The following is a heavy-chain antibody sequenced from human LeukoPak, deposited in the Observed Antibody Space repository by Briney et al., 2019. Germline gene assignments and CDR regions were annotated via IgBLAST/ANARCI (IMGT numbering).Heavy chain of an antibody. J-gene: IGHJ4*02. D-gene: IGHD3-10*01. CDR1: GGTFSSYG. Sequence: SVKVSCKASGGTFSSYGFGWVRQAPGQGLEWMGGIIPIGGTANYAQKFQGRVTMTTDESTRTAYMELSSLKSEDTAVYYCAREGPSIALRRGPRGGYDYWGQGT. V-gene: IGHV1-69*05. CDR2: IIPIGGTA. CDR3: AREGPSIALRRGPRGGYDY.